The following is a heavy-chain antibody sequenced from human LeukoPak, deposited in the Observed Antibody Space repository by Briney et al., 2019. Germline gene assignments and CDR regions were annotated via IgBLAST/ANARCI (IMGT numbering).Heavy chain of an antibody. V-gene: IGHV4-4*07. D-gene: IGHD3-22*01. CDR3: ARDVYYYDSSGYYYFDY. CDR2: IYTSGST. CDR1: GGSISSYY. Sequence: SETLSLTCTVSGGSISSYYWSWIRQPAGKGLEWIGRIYTSGSTNYNPSLKSRVTMSVDTSKNQFSLKLSSVTAADTAVYYCARDVYYYDSSGYYYFDYWGQGTLVTVSS. J-gene: IGHJ4*02.